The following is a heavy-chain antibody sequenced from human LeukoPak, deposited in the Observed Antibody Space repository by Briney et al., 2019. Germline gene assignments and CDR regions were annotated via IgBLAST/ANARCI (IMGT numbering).Heavy chain of an antibody. CDR2: INPNSGGT. V-gene: IGHV1-2*02. Sequence: ASVKVSCKASGYTFTGYYMHWVRQAPGQGLGWMGWINPNSGGTNYAQKFQGRVTMTRDTSISTSYVELSRLRSDDTAVYYCAEGPGGYYYGMDVWGQGTTVTVSS. D-gene: IGHD2-8*02. CDR3: AEGPGGYYYGMDV. J-gene: IGHJ6*02. CDR1: GYTFTGYY.